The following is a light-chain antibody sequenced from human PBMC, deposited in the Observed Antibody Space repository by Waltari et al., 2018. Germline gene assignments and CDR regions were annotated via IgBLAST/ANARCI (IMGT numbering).Light chain of an antibody. Sequence: DLQLTRSTSTPSAFLVDRVTTSCRASQSVYSWLVWYQQKPGKAPKLLIYKASTLQSGVASRFSGSGAGTEFTLTISRLQPDDFAMFYCQQNMNVPVTFGGGTKVNI. V-gene: IGKV1-5*03. CDR2: KAS. J-gene: IGKJ4*02. CDR1: QSVYSW. CDR3: QQNMNVPVT.